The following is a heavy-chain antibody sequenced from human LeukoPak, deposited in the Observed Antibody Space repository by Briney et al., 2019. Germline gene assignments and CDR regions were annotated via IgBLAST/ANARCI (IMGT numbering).Heavy chain of an antibody. V-gene: IGHV3-7*05. CDR2: IKEDGREK. Sequence: GGSLRLSCAASGFTFSIFWMAWVRQAPGKGLEWVATIKEDGREKYYVDSVKGRFTISRENAKNSVYLQMNSLRGEDTAVYYCAKMSGHSGSPWGQGTLVTVAS. D-gene: IGHD5-12*01. CDR1: GFTFSIFW. CDR3: AKMSGHSGSP. J-gene: IGHJ5*02.